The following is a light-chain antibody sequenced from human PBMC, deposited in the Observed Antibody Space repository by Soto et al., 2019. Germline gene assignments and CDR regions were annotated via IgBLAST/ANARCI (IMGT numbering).Light chain of an antibody. CDR2: GNS. CDR1: SSNIGAGYD. J-gene: IGLJ3*02. V-gene: IGLV1-40*01. Sequence: QSVLTQPLSVSGAPGQRVTISCTGSSSNIGAGYDVHWYQQLPGTAPKLLIYGNSNRPSGVPDRFSGSKSGTSASLAITGLQAEDEADYYCQSYDSSLSGNWVFGGGTKLTVL. CDR3: QSYDSSLSGNWV.